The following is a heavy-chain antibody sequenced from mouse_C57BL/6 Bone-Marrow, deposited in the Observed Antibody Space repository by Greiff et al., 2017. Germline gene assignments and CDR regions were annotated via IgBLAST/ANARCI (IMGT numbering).Heavy chain of an antibody. CDR3: ASRWLRRVSSWFAY. D-gene: IGHD2-2*01. CDR2: IYPSDSET. CDR1: GYTFTSYW. V-gene: IGHV1-61*01. J-gene: IGHJ3*01. Sequence: QVQLQQPGAELVRPGSSVKLSCKASGYTFTSYWMDWVKQRPGQGLEWIGNIYPSDSETHYNQKFKDKATLTVDKSSSTAYMQLSSLTSEVSAVYYCASRWLRRVSSWFAYWGQGTLVTVSA.